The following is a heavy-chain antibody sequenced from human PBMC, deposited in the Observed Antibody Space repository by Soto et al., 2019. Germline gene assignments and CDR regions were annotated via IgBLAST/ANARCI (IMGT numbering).Heavy chain of an antibody. CDR1: GGSISSYY. D-gene: IGHD5-12*01. J-gene: IGHJ6*03. CDR2: IYYSGST. Sequence: QVQLQESGPGLVKPSETLSLTCTVSGGSISSYYWSWIRQPPGKGLEWIGYIYYSGSTYYNPSLKSRVTISVDTSKIQFSLKLSSVTAADTAVYYCARHPSGYDSFYYYMDVWGKGTTVTVSS. V-gene: IGHV4-59*08. CDR3: ARHPSGYDSFYYYMDV.